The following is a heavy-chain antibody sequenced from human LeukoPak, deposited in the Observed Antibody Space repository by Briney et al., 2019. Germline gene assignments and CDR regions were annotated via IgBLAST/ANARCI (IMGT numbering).Heavy chain of an antibody. CDR1: GYTFTSYA. V-gene: IGHV1-3*01. D-gene: IGHD2-2*01. Sequence: GASVKVSCKASGYTFTSYAMHWVRQAPGQRLEWMGWINAGNGNTKYSQKFQGRVTITRDTSASTAYMELSSLRSEDTAVYYCARSPDCSSTSCYAGRYFDYWGQGTLVTVSS. J-gene: IGHJ4*02. CDR2: INAGNGNT. CDR3: ARSPDCSSTSCYAGRYFDY.